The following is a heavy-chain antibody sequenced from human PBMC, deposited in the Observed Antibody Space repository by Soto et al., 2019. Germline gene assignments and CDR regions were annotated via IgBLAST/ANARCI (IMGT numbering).Heavy chain of an antibody. J-gene: IGHJ6*03. CDR1: EFILSDCA. V-gene: IGHV3-48*01. CDR2: ISSSSSVI. CDR3: ARDLSWGSNWYYYMAV. D-gene: IGHD7-27*01. Sequence: GGPLSLSFATPEFILSDCAMNWVRQAPGKGLEWVSYISSSSSVIDYADSVKGRFTVSRDNARNSLYLQMNSLRAEDTAVYYCARDLSWGSNWYYYMAVWGKGTTVTVSS.